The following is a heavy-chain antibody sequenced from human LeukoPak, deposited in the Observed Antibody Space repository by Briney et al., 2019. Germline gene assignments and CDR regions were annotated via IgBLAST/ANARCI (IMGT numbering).Heavy chain of an antibody. CDR1: GFTVNSNY. D-gene: IGHD2-15*01. CDR3: ARGMRDYSSYDL. CDR2: IYYGGNT. Sequence: PGGSLRLSCAAYGFTVNSNYLSWVRQAPGKGLEWVSVIYYGGNTYYADSVKGRFSVSSGSSKNTLYLRMNSLRAEDTAVYFCARGMRDYSSYDLWGQGILVTVSS. V-gene: IGHV3-66*01. J-gene: IGHJ5*02.